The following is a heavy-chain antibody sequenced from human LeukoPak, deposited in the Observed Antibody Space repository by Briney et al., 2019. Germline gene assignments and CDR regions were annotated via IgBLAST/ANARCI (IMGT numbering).Heavy chain of an antibody. V-gene: IGHV1-69*01. CDR1: GGTFSSYA. CDR2: IIPIFGTA. Sequence: ASVKVSCKASGGTFSSYAISWVRQAPGQGLEWMGGIIPIFGTANYAQKFQGRVMITADESTSTAYMELSSLRSEDTAVYYCARSGVPAAMRGSAFDIWGQGTMVTVSS. CDR3: ARSGVPAAMRGSAFDI. D-gene: IGHD2-2*01. J-gene: IGHJ3*02.